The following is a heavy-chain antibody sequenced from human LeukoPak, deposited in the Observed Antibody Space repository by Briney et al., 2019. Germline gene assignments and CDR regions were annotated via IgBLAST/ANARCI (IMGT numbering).Heavy chain of an antibody. V-gene: IGHV1-46*01. CDR3: AKGPMVRGVHLFLNWFDP. D-gene: IGHD3-10*01. Sequence: ASVKVSCKASGYTFTSYYMHWVRQAPGQGLEWMGIINPSGGSTSYAQKFQGRVTMTRDTSTSTVYMELSSLRSEDTAVYYCAKGPMVRGVHLFLNWFDPWGQGTLVTVSS. J-gene: IGHJ5*02. CDR2: INPSGGST. CDR1: GYTFTSYY.